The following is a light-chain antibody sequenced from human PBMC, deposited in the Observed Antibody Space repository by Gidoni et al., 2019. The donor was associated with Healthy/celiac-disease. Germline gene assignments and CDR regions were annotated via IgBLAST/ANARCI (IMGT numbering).Light chain of an antibody. CDR1: SSNIGASYD. V-gene: IGLV1-40*01. CDR3: QSYDSSLSGWV. CDR2: GNS. Sequence: QSVLTQPPSLSGAPGQRGTIPCTGSSSNIGASYDVPWYQQLPGTAPKLLIYGNSNRPSGVPDRFSGSKSGTSASLAITGLQAEDEADYYCQSYDSSLSGWVFGGGTKLTVL. J-gene: IGLJ3*02.